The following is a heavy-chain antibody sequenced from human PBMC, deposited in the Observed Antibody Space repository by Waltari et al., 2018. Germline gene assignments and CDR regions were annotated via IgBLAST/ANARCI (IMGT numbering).Heavy chain of an antibody. CDR3: AKDGAATRGRDYYYYMDV. V-gene: IGHV3-23*03. Sequence: EVQLLESGGGLVQPGGSLRLSCAASGFTISNYAITWVRQAPGKGLEWVSIIYSGVGSAYYADSVKGRFTISRDNSKNTLYLQMNSLRAEDTAVYYCAKDGAATRGRDYYYYMDVWGKGTTVTVSS. D-gene: IGHD2-15*01. J-gene: IGHJ6*03. CDR2: IYSGVGSA. CDR1: GFTISNYA.